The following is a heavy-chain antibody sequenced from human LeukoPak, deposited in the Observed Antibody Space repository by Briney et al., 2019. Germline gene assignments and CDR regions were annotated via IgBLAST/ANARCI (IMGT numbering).Heavy chain of an antibody. CDR2: IYYSGST. Sequence: SETLSLTCTVSGGSISSSSYYWGWIRKPPGKGLAWIGSIYYSGSTYYNPSLKSRVTISVDTSKNQFSLKLSSVTAADTAVYYCARTTYDFWSGYSYNWFDPWGQGTLVTVSS. CDR1: GGSISSSSYY. V-gene: IGHV4-39*01. J-gene: IGHJ5*02. D-gene: IGHD3-3*01. CDR3: ARTTYDFWSGYSYNWFDP.